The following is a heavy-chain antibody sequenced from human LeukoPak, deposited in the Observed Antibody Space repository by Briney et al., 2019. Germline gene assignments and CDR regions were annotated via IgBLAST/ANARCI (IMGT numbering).Heavy chain of an antibody. CDR2: IYYSGST. D-gene: IGHD3-22*01. J-gene: IGHJ2*01. CDR3: ARAVTYYYDSSGTYWYFDL. V-gene: IGHV4-59*01. Sequence: PSETLSLTCTVSAGSISSYYWSWIRQPPGKGLEWSGYIYYSGSTNYNPSLKSRVTISVDTSKNQFSLKLSSVTAADTAVYYCARAVTYYYDSSGTYWYFDLWGRGTLVTVSS. CDR1: AGSISSYY.